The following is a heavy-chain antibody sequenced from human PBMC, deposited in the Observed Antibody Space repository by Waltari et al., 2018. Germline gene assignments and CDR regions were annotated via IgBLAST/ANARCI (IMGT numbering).Heavy chain of an antibody. V-gene: IGHV3-11*06. Sequence: QVQLVESGGGLVKPGGSLRLSCAASGFTFSDYYMSWIRQAPGKGRQWSSYVSSGGTFTNYADSVKGRFTVSRDNAKTSLYLQMNSLRAEDTAVYYCARGLYGSGSYYNPLDYWGQGTLVTVSS. CDR1: GFTFSDYY. D-gene: IGHD3-10*01. CDR2: VSSGGTFT. J-gene: IGHJ4*02. CDR3: ARGLYGSGSYYNPLDY.